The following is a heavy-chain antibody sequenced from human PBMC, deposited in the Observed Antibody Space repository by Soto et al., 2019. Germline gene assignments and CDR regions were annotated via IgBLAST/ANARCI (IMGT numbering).Heavy chain of an antibody. CDR1: GFSLSTSGAG. D-gene: IGHD1-26*01. CDR2: ISWKDEK. Sequence: QITLKESGPTLVKPTQTLTVTCTFSGFSLSTSGAGVGWIRQSPGKAPEWLALISWKDEKRYNPDLKSRLTITKDTSKNHVVLTMTDLDPVDTATYFCAHRYGGNYYRWYFDSWGQGTLVTVSS. V-gene: IGHV2-5*01. CDR3: AHRYGGNYYRWYFDS. J-gene: IGHJ4*02.